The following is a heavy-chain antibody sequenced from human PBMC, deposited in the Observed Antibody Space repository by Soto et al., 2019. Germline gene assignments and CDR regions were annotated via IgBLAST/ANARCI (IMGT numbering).Heavy chain of an antibody. V-gene: IGHV4-4*02. CDR3: ASLYGVGGFYFDY. D-gene: IGHD4-17*01. CDR2: IYHSGST. Sequence: SETLSLTCAVSGGSISSSNWWSWVRQPPGKGLEWIGEIYHSGSTNYNPSLKSRVTISVDKSKNQFTLKLSSVTAADTAVYYCASLYGVGGFYFDYWGQGTLVTVSS. CDR1: GGSISSSNW. J-gene: IGHJ4*02.